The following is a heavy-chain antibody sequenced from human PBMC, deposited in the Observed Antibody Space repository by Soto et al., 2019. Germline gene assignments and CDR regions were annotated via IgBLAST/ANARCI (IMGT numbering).Heavy chain of an antibody. CDR2: ISYDGNYK. D-gene: IGHD3-22*01. V-gene: IGHV3-30*18. CDR3: GNESPYYYDSTFDF. J-gene: IGHJ4*02. CDR1: GFTFSSYG. Sequence: QVHLVQSGGGVVQPGRSLRLSCAASGFTFSSYGMHWVRQAPGKGLEWVAIISYDGNYKHHADSVKGRFTISRDNSTNTLDLQINSLRAEDTAVYDCGNESPYYYDSTFDFWGQGTLVTVSS.